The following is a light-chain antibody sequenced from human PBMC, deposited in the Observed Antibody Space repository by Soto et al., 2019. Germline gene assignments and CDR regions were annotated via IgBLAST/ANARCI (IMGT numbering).Light chain of an antibody. V-gene: IGKV3-20*01. CDR1: QSISSTY. J-gene: IGKJ3*01. Sequence: EIVLTQSPGSLSLSPGERATLSCRASQSISSTYIAWYQQKRGQAPRLLIFGASSRATGIPDRFSGSGSGTDFSLTISRLEPDDSAVYFCQPYVRSPYTFGPVTKVYIK. CDR2: GAS. CDR3: QPYVRSPYT.